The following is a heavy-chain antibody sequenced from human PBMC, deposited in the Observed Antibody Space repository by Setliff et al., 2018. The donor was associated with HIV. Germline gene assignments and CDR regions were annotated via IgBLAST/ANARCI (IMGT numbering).Heavy chain of an antibody. D-gene: IGHD3-22*01. Sequence: ASVKVSCKASGYTFTSYGITWVRQAPGQGLEWMGWISAYNGNTSYAQKFQGRVTMTRDTSTSTVYMELSSLRSEDTALYYCARDGAHYYDSSGFPYNWFDPWGQGTLVTVSS. V-gene: IGHV1-18*01. J-gene: IGHJ5*02. CDR1: GYTFTSYG. CDR3: ARDGAHYYDSSGFPYNWFDP. CDR2: ISAYNGNT.